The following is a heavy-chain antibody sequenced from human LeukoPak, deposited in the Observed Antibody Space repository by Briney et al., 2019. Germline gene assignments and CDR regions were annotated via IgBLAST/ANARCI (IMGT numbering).Heavy chain of an antibody. CDR3: ARDSPEGGVN. V-gene: IGHV3-21*01. D-gene: IGHD3-16*01. Sequence: GGSLRLSCAASGFTFSSYSMNWVRQAPGKGLEWVSSISSSSSSYTYYADSVKGRFTISRDNAKISLYLQMNSLRAEATAVYYCARDSPEGGVNWGQGTLVTVSS. CDR1: GFTFSSYS. CDR2: ISSSSSSYT. J-gene: IGHJ4*02.